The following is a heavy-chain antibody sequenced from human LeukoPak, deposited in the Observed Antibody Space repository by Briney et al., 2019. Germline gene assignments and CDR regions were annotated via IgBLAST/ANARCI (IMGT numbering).Heavy chain of an antibody. D-gene: IGHD1-26*01. Sequence: EGTLRLSCAASGFTFSTYAMTWVRQAPGKGLEWVAFIRSDGSNKYYADSVKGRFTISRDNSKNTLYLQMNSLRAEDTAVYYCARDIFSGNYYAYYFDSWGQGTLVTVSS. J-gene: IGHJ4*02. CDR1: GFTFSTYA. CDR3: ARDIFSGNYYAYYFDS. V-gene: IGHV3-30*02. CDR2: IRSDGSNK.